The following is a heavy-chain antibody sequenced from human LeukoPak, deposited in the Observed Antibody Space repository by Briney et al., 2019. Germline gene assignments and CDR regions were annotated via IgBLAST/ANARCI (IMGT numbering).Heavy chain of an antibody. CDR2: INQDGSEK. J-gene: IGHJ4*02. CDR1: GFTFSRYW. D-gene: IGHD3-22*01. V-gene: IGHV3-7*01. Sequence: GGSLRLSCAASGFTFSRYWMSWVRQAPGKGLEWVANINQDGSEKYYVDSVKGRFTISRDNAKNSLYLQLNSLRAEDTAVYYCAKYYYDTSGYYPFDYWGQRNLVTVSS. CDR3: AKYYYDTSGYYPFDY.